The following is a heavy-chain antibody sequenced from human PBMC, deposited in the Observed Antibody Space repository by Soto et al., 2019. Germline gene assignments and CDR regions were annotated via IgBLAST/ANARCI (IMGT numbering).Heavy chain of an antibody. CDR3: ARGEYSSSSAENYYYYYGMDV. D-gene: IGHD6-6*01. J-gene: IGHJ6*02. V-gene: IGHV1-2*04. CDR1: GYTFTGYY. Sequence: GASVKVSCKASGYTFTGYYMHWVRQAPGQGLEWMGWINPNSGGTNYAQKFQGWVTMTRDTSTSTAYMELSRLRSDDTAVYYCARGEYSSSSAENYYYYYGMDVWGQGTTVTAP. CDR2: INPNSGGT.